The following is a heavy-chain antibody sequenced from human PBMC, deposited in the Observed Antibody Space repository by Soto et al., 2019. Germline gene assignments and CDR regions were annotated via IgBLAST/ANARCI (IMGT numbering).Heavy chain of an antibody. CDR1: GFTFGHYP. Sequence: EVQVSESGGAWLQPGGSLGSSGAPCGFTFGHYPMNWVRQAPGKGLEWVSGISAGGDRTYYADSVKGRFTIFRDNSKNSVSLQMNSLRVEDTAVYYCARRVWGQGTLVTVSS. J-gene: IGHJ4*02. V-gene: IGHV3-23*01. CDR3: ARRV. CDR2: ISAGGDRT.